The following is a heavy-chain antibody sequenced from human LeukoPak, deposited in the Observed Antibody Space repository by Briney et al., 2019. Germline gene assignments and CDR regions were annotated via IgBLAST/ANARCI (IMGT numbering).Heavy chain of an antibody. J-gene: IGHJ4*02. Sequence: SETLSLTCTVSGGTIISHYWSWIRRPPGKGLEWIGYIYYSGSTNYNPSLKSRVTISVDTSKNQFSLKLSSVTAADTAVYYCARRALGAFGYWGQGTLVTVSS. CDR1: GGTIISHY. D-gene: IGHD3-16*01. CDR3: ARRALGAFGY. CDR2: IYYSGST. V-gene: IGHV4-59*11.